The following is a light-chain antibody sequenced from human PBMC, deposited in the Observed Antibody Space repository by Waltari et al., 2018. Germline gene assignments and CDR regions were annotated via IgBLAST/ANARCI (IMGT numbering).Light chain of an antibody. CDR1: RLRSYS. J-gene: IGLJ1*01. V-gene: IGLV3-19*01. CDR2: GKN. CDR3: NSRDSSGNLYV. Sequence: SSEMTQDPAVSVALGTTVRITCQGARLRSYSASWYQQKPGQAPVLVIYGKNNRPSGIPDRFSGSSSGNTASLTITGAQAEDEADYYCNSRDSSGNLYVFGTGTKVTVL.